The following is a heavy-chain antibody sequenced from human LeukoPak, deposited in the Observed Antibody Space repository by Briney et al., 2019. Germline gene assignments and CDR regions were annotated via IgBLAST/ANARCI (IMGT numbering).Heavy chain of an antibody. D-gene: IGHD2-21*01. Sequence: SETLSLTCSVSGDAISGYYWSWIRQSPGQGLEWIGYVYYSGSTNYNPFLKSRAAISIDTSKNQFSLNLTSVTAADTAVYYCASGWLRYYYFDTWGQGTLVTVSS. V-gene: IGHV4-59*01. J-gene: IGHJ4*02. CDR1: GDAISGYY. CDR2: VYYSGST. CDR3: ASGWLRYYYFDT.